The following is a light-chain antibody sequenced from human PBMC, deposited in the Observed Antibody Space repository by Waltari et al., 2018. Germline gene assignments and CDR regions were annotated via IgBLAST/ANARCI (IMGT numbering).Light chain of an antibody. CDR2: EGT. CDR3: CSYAGSSTVV. V-gene: IGLV2-23*01. J-gene: IGLJ2*01. CDR1: SSDVGSYNL. Sequence: QSALTQPASVSGSPGQSITISCTGTSSDVGSYNLVSWYQHHPGKAPKLMIYEGTKRPSGVSYRFSGSKSGNTASLTISGLHDEDEADYYCCSYAGSSTVVFGGGTKLTVL.